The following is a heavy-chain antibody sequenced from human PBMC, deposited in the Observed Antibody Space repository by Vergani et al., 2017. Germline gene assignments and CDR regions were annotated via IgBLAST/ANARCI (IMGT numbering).Heavy chain of an antibody. J-gene: IGHJ3*02. CDR2: IGPAGDT. CDR1: GFTFRSYD. Sequence: EVQLVESGGGLVQPGGSLSLSCAASGFTFRSYDMHWVRQSIGKRLEWVSAIGPAGDTYYAGSVRGRFTVSRENAKNSLYLQMNSLTAGDTAVYYCARGGWVGGTWLPSLDIGGQGTMVSVSS. D-gene: IGHD5-18*01. CDR3: ARGGWVGGTWLPSLDI. V-gene: IGHV3-13*01.